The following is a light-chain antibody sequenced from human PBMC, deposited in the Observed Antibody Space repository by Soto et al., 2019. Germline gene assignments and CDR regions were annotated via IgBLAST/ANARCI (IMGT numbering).Light chain of an antibody. V-gene: IGKV3-20*01. Sequence: EIVLTQSPGTLSLSPGERATLSCRASQSVSSSYLAWYQQKPGQAPRPLLYGASSRATGIPGRFSGSGSGTDFTLTISRLETEVFAVYYCQQYGRSPFTFGPGTKVDIK. CDR3: QQYGRSPFT. CDR1: QSVSSSY. CDR2: GAS. J-gene: IGKJ3*01.